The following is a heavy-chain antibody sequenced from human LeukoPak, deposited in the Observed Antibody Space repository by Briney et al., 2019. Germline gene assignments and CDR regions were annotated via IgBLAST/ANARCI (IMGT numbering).Heavy chain of an antibody. CDR1: GWSFNDYY. D-gene: IGHD2-2*01. Sequence: SWETLSLTCAVSGWSFNDYYWNWIRQPPGKGLEWIGEINARGDTNYNPSLKSRVTISVDTSKKQFSLRLTSMIAADTALYYCARGQVPAARGYNWFDPWGQGTLVTVSS. CDR3: ARGQVPAARGYNWFDP. CDR2: INARGDT. V-gene: IGHV4-34*01. J-gene: IGHJ5*02.